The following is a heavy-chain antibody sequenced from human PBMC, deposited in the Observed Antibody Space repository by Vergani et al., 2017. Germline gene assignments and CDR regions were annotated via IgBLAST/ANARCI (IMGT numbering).Heavy chain of an antibody. CDR2: IDHTGRP. D-gene: IGHD4-11*01. V-gene: IGHV4-34*01. J-gene: IGHJ6*03. CDR1: GGAFTSYH. Sequence: QVQLQQWGGGLFKPSETLSLTCVVNGGAFTSYHWTWIRQSPGEGLEWVGDIDHTGRPDHHPSLKSRLTMSVDKSRNQFSLTLNSVTATDTAIYFCARVNTETNGHLYYYYYMDVWGQGTAVTVS. CDR3: ARVNTETNGHLYYYYYMDV.